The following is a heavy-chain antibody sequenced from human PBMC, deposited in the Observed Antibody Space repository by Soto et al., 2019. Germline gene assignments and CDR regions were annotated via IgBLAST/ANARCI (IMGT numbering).Heavy chain of an antibody. D-gene: IGHD2-2*02. J-gene: IGHJ4*02. CDR1: GFTFSTYW. Sequence: GGSLRLSCAASGFTFSTYWMSWVRQAPGKGLEWVANIKEDGSEKYYVDSVKGRVTISRDNAKNSLYLQMNSLRAEDTAVYYCAKGYCSGASCYTSSIDYWGQGTLVTVSS. CDR2: IKEDGSEK. CDR3: AKGYCSGASCYTSSIDY. V-gene: IGHV3-7*03.